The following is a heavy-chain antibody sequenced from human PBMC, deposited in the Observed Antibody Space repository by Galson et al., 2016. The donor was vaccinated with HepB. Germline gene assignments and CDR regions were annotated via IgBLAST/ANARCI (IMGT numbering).Heavy chain of an antibody. CDR3: ARESTTCYDY. D-gene: IGHD2-2*01. Sequence: SLRLSCAASGFTFSSSWMNWVRQAPGKGLEWVANIKGDGSEKSYFDSVRGRFTISRDNAKNLLYLQMNSLRADDTAVYYCARESTTCYDYWGQGTLVTVSS. CDR1: GFTFSSSW. V-gene: IGHV3-7*01. J-gene: IGHJ4*02. CDR2: IKGDGSEK.